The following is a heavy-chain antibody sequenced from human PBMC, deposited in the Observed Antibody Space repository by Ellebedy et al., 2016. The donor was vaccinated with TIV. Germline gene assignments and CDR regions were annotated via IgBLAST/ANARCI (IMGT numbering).Heavy chain of an antibody. J-gene: IGHJ4*02. V-gene: IGHV3-11*05. CDR3: ARVLPDYAHRCFFDY. CDR1: GFKFGDYH. CDR2: ISSGSNDI. Sequence: GESLKISXAASGFKFGDYHMAWIRQTPEKGLEWISHISSGSNDIYFADSVRGRFSISRDNARNAVYLQMNSLRAEDTALYYCARVLPDYAHRCFFDYWGQGTLVTVSS. D-gene: IGHD4-17*01.